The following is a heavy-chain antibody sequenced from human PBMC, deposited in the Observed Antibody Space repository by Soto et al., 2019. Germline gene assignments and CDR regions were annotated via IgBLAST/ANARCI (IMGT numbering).Heavy chain of an antibody. D-gene: IGHD6-13*01. CDR2: ISGSGGST. CDR3: AKDQGSSWYEIDY. Sequence: PGGSLRLSCAASGFTFSSYAMSWVRQAPGKGLEWVSAISGSGGSTDYADSVKGRFTISRDNSKNTLYLQMNSLRAEDTAVYYCAKDQGSSWYEIDYWGQGTLVTVSS. CDR1: GFTFSSYA. V-gene: IGHV3-23*01. J-gene: IGHJ4*02.